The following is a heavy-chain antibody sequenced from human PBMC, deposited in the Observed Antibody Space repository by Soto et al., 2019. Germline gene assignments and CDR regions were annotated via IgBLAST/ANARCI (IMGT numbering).Heavy chain of an antibody. Sequence: QVQLVQSGAEVKKPGASVKVSCKTSGYTFTNFGLSWVRQAPGQGLEWMGWISAYNGNTNYAQNCQGRVTMTTDTPPSTAYMELRSLRSDVTSVYYCARWGTPIDYWGQGTLVTVSS. V-gene: IGHV1-18*01. D-gene: IGHD3-16*01. CDR1: GYTFTNFG. CDR3: ARWGTPIDY. J-gene: IGHJ4*02. CDR2: ISAYNGNT.